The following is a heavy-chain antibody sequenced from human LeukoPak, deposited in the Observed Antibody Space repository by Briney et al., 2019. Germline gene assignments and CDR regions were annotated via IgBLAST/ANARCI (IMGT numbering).Heavy chain of an antibody. CDR2: VYYSGST. CDR3: ARVRYGSGSYYFDN. D-gene: IGHD3-10*01. Sequence: PSETLSLTCTVSGAXVSNASYYWSWLRQPPGKGLDWIGYVYYSGSTNYSPSLKSRVTVSVDTSKNQFSLKLTSVTAADTAVYYCARVRYGSGSYYFDNWGQGILVTVSS. J-gene: IGHJ4*02. V-gene: IGHV4-61*01. CDR1: GAXVSNASYY.